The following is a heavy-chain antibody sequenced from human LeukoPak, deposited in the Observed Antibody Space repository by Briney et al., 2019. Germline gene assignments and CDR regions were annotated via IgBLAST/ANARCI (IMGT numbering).Heavy chain of an antibody. D-gene: IGHD2-2*01. CDR1: GYSISSGYY. CDR2: IYHSGST. CDR3: ARRISTRRGETCSSTSCYFDY. Sequence: SETLSLTCAVSGYSISSGYYWGWIRQPPGKGLEWIGSIYHSGSTYYNPSLKSRVTISVDTSKNQFSLRLSSVTAADTAVYYCARRISTRRGETCSSTSCYFDYWGQGTLVTVSS. J-gene: IGHJ4*02. V-gene: IGHV4-38-2*01.